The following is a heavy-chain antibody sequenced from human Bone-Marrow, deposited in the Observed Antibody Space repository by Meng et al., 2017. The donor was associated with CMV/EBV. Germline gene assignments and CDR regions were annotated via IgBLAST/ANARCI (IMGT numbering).Heavy chain of an antibody. V-gene: IGHV4-34*01. CDR1: GGSFSGYY. J-gene: IGHJ6*02. CDR2: INHSGSP. Sequence: SETLSLTCVVYGGSFSGYYWSWIRQPPRKGLEWIGEINHSGSPNYNPSLKSRVTISVDTSKNQFSLKVSSVTAADTAVYYCAGVYSSSSPGGMDVWGHGTTVTVSS. D-gene: IGHD6-6*01. CDR3: AGVYSSSSPGGMDV.